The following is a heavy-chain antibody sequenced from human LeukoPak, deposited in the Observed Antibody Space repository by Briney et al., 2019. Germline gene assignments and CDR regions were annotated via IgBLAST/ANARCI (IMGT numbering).Heavy chain of an antibody. CDR1: GYTFTGYY. Sequence: GASVKVSCKASGYTFTGYYMHWVRQAPGQGLEWMGWINLNSGGTNYAQKFQGRVTMTRDTSISTAYMELSRLRSDDTAVYYCARGLLLRSILGQRSGYYFHYWGQGTLVTVSS. CDR2: INLNSGGT. D-gene: IGHD3-22*01. V-gene: IGHV1-2*02. CDR3: ARGLLLRSILGQRSGYYFHY. J-gene: IGHJ4*02.